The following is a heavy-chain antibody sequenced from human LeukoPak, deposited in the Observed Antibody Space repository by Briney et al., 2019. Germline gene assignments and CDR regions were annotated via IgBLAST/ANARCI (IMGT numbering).Heavy chain of an antibody. CDR2: INHSGST. V-gene: IGHV4-34*01. Sequence: SETLSLTCAVYGGSFSGYYWSWIRQPPGKGLEWIGEINHSGSTNYNPSLKSRVTISVDTSKNQFSLKLSSVTAAGTAVYYCARDTSSGWYYFDYWGQGTLVTVSS. J-gene: IGHJ4*02. D-gene: IGHD6-19*01. CDR1: GGSFSGYY. CDR3: ARDTSSGWYYFDY.